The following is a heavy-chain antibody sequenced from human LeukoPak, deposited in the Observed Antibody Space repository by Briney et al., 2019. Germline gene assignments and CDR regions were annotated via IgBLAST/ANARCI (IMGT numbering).Heavy chain of an antibody. CDR2: ISSSGSTI. D-gene: IGHD2-15*01. CDR3: ARDYRVNKGGSWFDY. Sequence: GGSLRLSCAASGFTFSSYDMSGVREAPGKGREWVSYISSSGSTIYYADSVKGRFTISRDNAKNSLYLQMNSLRAEDTAVYYCARDYRVNKGGSWFDYWGQGTLVTVSS. J-gene: IGHJ4*02. V-gene: IGHV3-48*03. CDR1: GFTFSSYD.